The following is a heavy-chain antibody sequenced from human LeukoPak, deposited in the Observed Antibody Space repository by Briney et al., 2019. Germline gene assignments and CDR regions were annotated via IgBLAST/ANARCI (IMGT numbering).Heavy chain of an antibody. CDR3: ARDNIPEKVAGMNY. J-gene: IGHJ4*02. CDR2: IKQDGSEK. D-gene: IGHD6-19*01. Sequence: PGGSLRLSCAASGFTFSSYWMSWVRQAPGKGLEWVANIKQDGSEKYYVDSVKGRFTISRDNAKNSLYLQMNSLRAEDTAVYYCARDNIPEKVAGMNYWGQGTLVTVSS. CDR1: GFTFSSYW. V-gene: IGHV3-7*01.